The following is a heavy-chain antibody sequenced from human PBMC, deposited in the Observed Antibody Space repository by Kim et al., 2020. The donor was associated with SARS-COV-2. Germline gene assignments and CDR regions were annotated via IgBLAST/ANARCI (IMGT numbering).Heavy chain of an antibody. V-gene: IGHV3-66*02. Sequence: GGSLRLSCAASGFTVSSNYMSWVRQAPGKGLEWVSVIYSGGSTYYADSVKGRFTISRDNSKNTLYLQMNSLRAEDTAVYYCARAPYDYGLDYYYYGMDVWGQGTTVTVSS. J-gene: IGHJ6*02. CDR2: IYSGGST. CDR1: GFTVSSNY. CDR3: ARAPYDYGLDYYYYGMDV. D-gene: IGHD4-17*01.